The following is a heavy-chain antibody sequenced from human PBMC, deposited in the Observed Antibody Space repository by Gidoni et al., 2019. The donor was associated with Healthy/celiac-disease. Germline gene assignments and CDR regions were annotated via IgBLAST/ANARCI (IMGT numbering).Heavy chain of an antibody. V-gene: IGHV1-46*01. CDR2: INPSGGST. D-gene: IGHD6-19*01. Sequence: QVQLVQSGAEVKKPGASVKVSCKASGYTFTSYYMPWVRQAPGQGLEWMGIINPSGGSTSYAQKFQGRVTMTRDTSTSTVYMELSSLRSEDTAVYYCARDPAVAGIFDYWGQGTLVTVSS. CDR3: ARDPAVAGIFDY. CDR1: GYTFTSYY. J-gene: IGHJ4*02.